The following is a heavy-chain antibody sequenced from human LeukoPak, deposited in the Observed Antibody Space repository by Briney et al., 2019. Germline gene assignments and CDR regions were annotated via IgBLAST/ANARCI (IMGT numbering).Heavy chain of an antibody. D-gene: IGHD1-14*01. CDR3: ARGPRYYAFDI. CDR1: GGSFSGYY. Sequence: SETLSPTCDVYGGSFSGYYWSWIRQPPGKGLEWIGEINHSGSTNYNPSLKSPVTISVDTSKNQFSLKLSSVTAADTAVYYCARGPRYYAFDIWGQGTMVTVSS. J-gene: IGHJ3*02. V-gene: IGHV4-34*01. CDR2: INHSGST.